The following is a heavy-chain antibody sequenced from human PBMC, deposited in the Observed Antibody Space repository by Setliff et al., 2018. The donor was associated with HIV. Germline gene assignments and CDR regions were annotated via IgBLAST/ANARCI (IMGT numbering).Heavy chain of an antibody. V-gene: IGHV4-34*01. Sequence: PSETLSLTCALYGGSFSDYYWSWIRQPPGMGLEWIGEVNRGRRTNYNSSLKSRVTISIDTSRNQFSLTVSSVTAADTAVYYYAREIPYSYGGRGHPLWGQGTLVTVSS. CDR1: GGSFSDYY. D-gene: IGHD3-22*01. CDR3: AREIPYSYGGRGHPL. CDR2: VNRGRRT. J-gene: IGHJ4*02.